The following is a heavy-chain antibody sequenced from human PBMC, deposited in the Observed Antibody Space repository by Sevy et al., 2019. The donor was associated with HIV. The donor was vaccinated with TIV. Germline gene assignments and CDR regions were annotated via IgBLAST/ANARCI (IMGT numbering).Heavy chain of an antibody. CDR2: IWNDRSDQ. Sequence: GGSLRLSCAASGFTLSRYGMHWVRQAPGKGLEWLAVIWNDRSDQYYADSVKGRFTISRDNSKNTLYLQMNSLRAEDTAVYYCASLPNHYHDRSAYSGDDGFDIWGQGTMVTVSS. CDR1: GFTLSRYG. J-gene: IGHJ3*02. V-gene: IGHV3-33*01. CDR3: ASLPNHYHDRSAYSGDDGFDI. D-gene: IGHD3-22*01.